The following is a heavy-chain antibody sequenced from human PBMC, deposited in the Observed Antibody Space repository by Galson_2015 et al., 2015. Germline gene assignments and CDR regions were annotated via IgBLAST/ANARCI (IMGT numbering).Heavy chain of an antibody. D-gene: IGHD2-2*01. Sequence: SLRLSCAASGFTFSSYGMHWVRQAPGKGLEWVAVISYDGSNKYYADSVKGRFTISRDNSRNTLYLQMNSLRAEDTAVYYCAKIWGVVVVPAAIDYWGQGTLVTVSS. CDR2: ISYDGSNK. CDR1: GFTFSSYG. J-gene: IGHJ4*02. V-gene: IGHV3-30*18. CDR3: AKIWGVVVVPAAIDY.